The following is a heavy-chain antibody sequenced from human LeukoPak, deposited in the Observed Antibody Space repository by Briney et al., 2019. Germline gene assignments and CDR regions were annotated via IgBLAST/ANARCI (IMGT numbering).Heavy chain of an antibody. CDR3: ARGRTWSPRGARFDP. D-gene: IGHD4/OR15-4a*01. J-gene: IGHJ5*02. CDR2: INHSGST. CDR1: GGSFSGYY. Sequence: PSETLSLTCAVYGGSFSGYYWSWIRQPPGKGLEWIGEINHSGSTNYNPSLKSRVTISVDTSKNQFSLKLSSVTAADTAVYYCARGRTWSPRGARFDPWGQGTLVTVSS. V-gene: IGHV4-34*01.